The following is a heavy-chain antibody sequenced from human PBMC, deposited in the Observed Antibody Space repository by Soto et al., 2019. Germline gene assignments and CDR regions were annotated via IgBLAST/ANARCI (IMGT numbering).Heavy chain of an antibody. CDR3: ASDSIAVAGTFDY. CDR1: GGSISSYS. Sequence: PSETLSLTCTVSGGSISSYSWSWIRPPPGKGLEWIGYIYDSGSTNYNPSLKSRVTISVDTSKNQFSLKLSSVTAAYTAVYYCASDSIAVAGTFDYWGQGTLVTVSS. D-gene: IGHD6-19*01. CDR2: IYDSGST. J-gene: IGHJ4*02. V-gene: IGHV4-59*01.